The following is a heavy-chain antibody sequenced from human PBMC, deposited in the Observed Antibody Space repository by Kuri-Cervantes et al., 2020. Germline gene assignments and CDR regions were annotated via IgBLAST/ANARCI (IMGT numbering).Heavy chain of an antibody. Sequence: GGSLRLSCAVSGFSFSSYSMNWVRQAPGKGLEWVSSISSSSSYIYYAGPVKGRFTISRDNSKNTLYLQMNSLRAEDTAVYYCAKRNDYGDYGDHYYYYYGMDVWGQGTTVTVSS. CDR2: ISSSSSYI. CDR1: GFSFSSYS. V-gene: IGHV3-21*04. CDR3: AKRNDYGDYGDHYYYYYGMDV. D-gene: IGHD4-17*01. J-gene: IGHJ6*02.